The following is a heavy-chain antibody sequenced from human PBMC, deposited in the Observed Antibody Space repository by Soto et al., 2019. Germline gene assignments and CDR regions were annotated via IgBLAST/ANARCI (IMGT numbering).Heavy chain of an antibody. V-gene: IGHV5-10-1*01. CDR3: ARRRAYSSSWYEYYYYGMDV. CDR1: GYSFTSYW. D-gene: IGHD6-13*01. J-gene: IGHJ6*02. Sequence: ESLKISCKGSGYSFTSYWISWVRQMPGKGLEWMGRIDPSDSYTNYSPSFQGHVTISADKSISTAYLQWSSLKASDTAMYYCARRRAYSSSWYEYYYYGMDVWGQGTTVTVSS. CDR2: IDPSDSYT.